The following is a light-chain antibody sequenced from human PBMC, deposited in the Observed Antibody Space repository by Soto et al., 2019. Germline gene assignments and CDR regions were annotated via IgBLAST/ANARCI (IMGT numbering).Light chain of an antibody. CDR2: VAS. CDR1: QAIDRW. Sequence: DIQMTQSPSSLSASVGDRVTITCRASQAIDRWLAWYQQKPGKAPNVLINVASTLRSGVPSRFSGSGSGTEFTLTISGLLPEDFATYHCQQLNALPFTFGQGTKV. V-gene: IGKV1-12*01. J-gene: IGKJ1*01. CDR3: QQLNALPFT.